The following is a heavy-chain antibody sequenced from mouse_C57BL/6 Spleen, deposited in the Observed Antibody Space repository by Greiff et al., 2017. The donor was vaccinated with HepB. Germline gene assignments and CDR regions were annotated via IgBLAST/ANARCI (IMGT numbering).Heavy chain of an antibody. V-gene: IGHV3-1*01. D-gene: IGHD2-10*01. CDR3: ARGAYSRDYFDY. CDR2: ISYSGST. Sequence: EVQRVESGPGMVKPSQSLSLTCTVTGYSITSGYDWHWIRHFPGNKLEWMGYISYSGSTNYNPSLKSRISITHDTSKNHFFLKLNSVTTEDTATYYCARGAYSRDYFDYWGQGTTLTVSS. CDR1: GYSITSGYD. J-gene: IGHJ2*01.